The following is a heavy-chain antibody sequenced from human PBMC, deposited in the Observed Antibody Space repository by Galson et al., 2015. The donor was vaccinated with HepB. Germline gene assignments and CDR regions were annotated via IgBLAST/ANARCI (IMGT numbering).Heavy chain of an antibody. CDR3: ARLLMVRGVTAYWYFDL. CDR1: GGSISSGGYY. D-gene: IGHD3-10*01. V-gene: IGHV4-31*03. J-gene: IGHJ2*01. CDR2: IYYSGST. Sequence: TLSLTCTVSGGSISSGGYYWSWIRQHPGKGLEWIGYIYYSGSTYYNPSLKSRVTISVDTSKNQFSLKLSSVAAADTAVYYCARLLMVRGVTAYWYFDLWGRGTLVTVSS.